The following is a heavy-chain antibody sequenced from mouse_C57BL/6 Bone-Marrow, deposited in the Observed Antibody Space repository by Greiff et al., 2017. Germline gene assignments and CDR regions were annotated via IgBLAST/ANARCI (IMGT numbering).Heavy chain of an antibody. V-gene: IGHV6-3*01. CDR1: GFTFSNYW. J-gene: IGHJ3*01. D-gene: IGHD1-1*02. CDR3: TALWGAY. CDR2: IRLKSDNYAT. Sequence: EVQLVESGGGLVQPGGSMKLSCVASGFTFSNYWMNWVRQSPAKGLEWVAQIRLKSDNYATHYAESVKGRFTISRDDSKSSVYLQMNNLRAEDTGIYYCTALWGAYWGQGTLVTVSA.